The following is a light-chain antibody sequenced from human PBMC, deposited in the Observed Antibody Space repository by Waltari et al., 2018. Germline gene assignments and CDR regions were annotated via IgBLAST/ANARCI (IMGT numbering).Light chain of an antibody. CDR3: QQRSNWPPIT. V-gene: IGKV3-11*01. Sequence: EIVLTQSPATLSLSPGERATLSCRASQSVSSYVAWYQQKPGQAPRPLIYDASNRATGIPARFSGSGSGTDFTLTISSLEPEDFAVYYCQQRSNWPPITFGQGTRLEIK. J-gene: IGKJ5*01. CDR2: DAS. CDR1: QSVSSY.